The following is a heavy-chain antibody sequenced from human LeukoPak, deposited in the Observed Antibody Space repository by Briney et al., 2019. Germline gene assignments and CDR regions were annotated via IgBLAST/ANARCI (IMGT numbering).Heavy chain of an antibody. D-gene: IGHD4-17*01. V-gene: IGHV3-33*01. Sequence: GRSLRLSCAASGFTFSSYGMHWVRQAPGKGLEWVAVIWYDGSNKYYADSVKGRFTISRDNSKNTLYLQMNSLRAEDTAVYYCARDNGDHEGYYFDYWGQGTLVTVSS. J-gene: IGHJ4*02. CDR3: ARDNGDHEGYYFDY. CDR1: GFTFSSYG. CDR2: IWYDGSNK.